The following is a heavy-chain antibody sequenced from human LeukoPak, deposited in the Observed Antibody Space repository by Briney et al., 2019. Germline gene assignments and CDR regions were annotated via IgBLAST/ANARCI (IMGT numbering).Heavy chain of an antibody. D-gene: IGHD2-21*01. Sequence: GGSLRLSCAASGFTFSSYPLNWVRQAPGKGLEWVSSIGTSGRYIYYADSVKGRFTISRDTSKNTLFLQMNSLRADDTALYYCAKDRAYPNDVFDVWGQGTMVTVS. V-gene: IGHV3-21*04. J-gene: IGHJ3*01. CDR2: IGTSGRYI. CDR1: GFTFSSYP. CDR3: AKDRAYPNDVFDV.